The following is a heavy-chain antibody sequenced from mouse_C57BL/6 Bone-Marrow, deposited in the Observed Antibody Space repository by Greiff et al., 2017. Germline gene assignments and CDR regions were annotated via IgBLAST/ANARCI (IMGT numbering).Heavy chain of an antibody. Sequence: EVKLQESGGGLVQPGGSMKLSCVASGFTFSNYWMNWVRQSPEKGLEWVAQIRLKSDNYATHYAESVKGRFTISRDDSKSSVYLQMNNLRAEDTGIYYCTYLYDYLLAYWGQGTLVTVSA. V-gene: IGHV6-3*01. J-gene: IGHJ3*01. CDR3: TYLYDYLLAY. CDR2: IRLKSDNYAT. CDR1: GFTFSNYW. D-gene: IGHD2-4*01.